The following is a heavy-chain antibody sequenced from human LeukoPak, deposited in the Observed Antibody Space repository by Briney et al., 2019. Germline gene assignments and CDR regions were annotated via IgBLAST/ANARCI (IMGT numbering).Heavy chain of an antibody. CDR2: VNHSGST. D-gene: IGHD2-21*02. J-gene: IGHJ4*02. CDR3: ARAVTAIARYFDY. Sequence: SETLSFTCAVYGGTFSGYYWSWIRQPPGKGLEWIGEVNHSGSTNYNPSLKSRVTISVDTSKNQFSLKLSSVTAADTAVYYCARAVTAIARYFDYWGQGTLVTVSS. CDR1: GGTFSGYY. V-gene: IGHV4-34*01.